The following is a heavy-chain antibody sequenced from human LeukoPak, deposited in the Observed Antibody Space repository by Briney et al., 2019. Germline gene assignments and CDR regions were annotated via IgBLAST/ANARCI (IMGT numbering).Heavy chain of an antibody. D-gene: IGHD5-24*01. V-gene: IGHV4-59*08. CDR1: GGFISSYY. CDR2: IYYSGST. CDR3: ARHRGLEMATILPFDY. J-gene: IGHJ4*02. Sequence: SETLSLTCTVSGGFISSYYWSWIRQPPGKGLEWIGYIYYSGSTNYNPSLKSRVTISVDTSKNQFSLKLSSVTAADTAVYYCARHRGLEMATILPFDYWGQGTLVTVSS.